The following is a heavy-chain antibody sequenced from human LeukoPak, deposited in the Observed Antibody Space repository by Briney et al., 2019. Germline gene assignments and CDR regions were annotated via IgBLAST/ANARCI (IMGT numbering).Heavy chain of an antibody. CDR1: GFTFSSSG. CDR3: AADREGYYYGSGSYMDV. D-gene: IGHD3-10*01. V-gene: IGHV1-58*01. J-gene: IGHJ6*03. CDR2: IVVGSGDT. Sequence: SVKVSCKASGFTFSSSGVQWVRQARGQRLEWIEWIVVGSGDTNYAQKFQARVTITRDMSTSTAYMELSSLRSEDTAVYFCAADREGYYYGSGSYMDVWGQGTTVTVSS.